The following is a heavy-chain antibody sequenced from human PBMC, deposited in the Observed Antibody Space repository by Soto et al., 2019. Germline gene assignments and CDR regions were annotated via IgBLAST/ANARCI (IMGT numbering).Heavy chain of an antibody. Sequence: SETLSLTCTVSGGSISSGGYYWSWIRQHPGKGLEWIGYIYYSGSTYYNPSLKSRVTISVDTSKNQFSLKLSSVTAADTAVYYCARVVPAARVYNYYGMDVWGQGTTVTVSS. J-gene: IGHJ6*02. CDR3: ARVVPAARVYNYYGMDV. CDR1: GGSISSGGYY. D-gene: IGHD2-2*01. V-gene: IGHV4-31*03. CDR2: IYYSGST.